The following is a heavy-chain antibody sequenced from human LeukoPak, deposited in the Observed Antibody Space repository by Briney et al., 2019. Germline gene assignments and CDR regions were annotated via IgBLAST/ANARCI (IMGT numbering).Heavy chain of an antibody. Sequence: PGGSLRLSCAASGFPFSTYDMNWVRQAPRKRLEWVSSISSSGAYIYYADSVKGRFTIPRDNTKNLLYLQMNSLRAEDTAVYYCALRTGDYWGQGTLVTVSS. V-gene: IGHV3-21*01. D-gene: IGHD5-12*01. CDR2: ISSSGAYI. CDR1: GFPFSTYD. J-gene: IGHJ4*02. CDR3: ALRTGDY.